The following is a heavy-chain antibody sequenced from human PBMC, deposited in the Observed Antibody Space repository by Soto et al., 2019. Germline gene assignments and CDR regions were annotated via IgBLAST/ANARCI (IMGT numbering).Heavy chain of an antibody. J-gene: IGHJ6*02. CDR3: ASGVTQMYSDGMDV. Sequence: QVQLVQSGAEVKKPGSSVKVSCKASGGTFSSYAISWVRQAPGQGLEWMGGIIPIFRTADYAQKFQGRVTITAAESTSTAYMGRSSLRSADTAVYYWASGVTQMYSDGMDVWGHGATVTASS. CDR1: GGTFSSYA. V-gene: IGHV1-69*12. CDR2: IIPIFRTA. D-gene: IGHD3-3*01.